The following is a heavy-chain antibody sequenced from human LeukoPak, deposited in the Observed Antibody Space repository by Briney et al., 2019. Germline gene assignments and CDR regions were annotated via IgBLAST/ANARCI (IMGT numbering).Heavy chain of an antibody. Sequence: GASVKVSCKASGYTFSSYGISWVRQAPGQGLEWMGWISAYNGNTNYAQKLQGRVTMTTDTSTSTAYMELRSLRSDDTAVYYCARGGIAVADGNWFDPWGQGTLVTVSS. D-gene: IGHD6-19*01. J-gene: IGHJ5*02. CDR3: ARGGIAVADGNWFDP. CDR1: GYTFSSYG. V-gene: IGHV1-18*01. CDR2: ISAYNGNT.